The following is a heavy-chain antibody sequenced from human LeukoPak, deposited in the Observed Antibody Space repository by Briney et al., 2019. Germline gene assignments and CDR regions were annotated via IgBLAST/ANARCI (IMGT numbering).Heavy chain of an antibody. CDR3: ARISGSSKKYFQH. CDR1: GFTFSSYG. V-gene: IGHV3-30*03. CDR2: ISYDGSNK. Sequence: PGRSLRLSCAASGFTFSSYGMHWVRQAPGKGLEWVAVISYDGSNKYYADSVKGRFTISRDNANNSVYLQMNSLRAEDTALYYCARISGSSKKYFQHWGQGTLATVSS. D-gene: IGHD1-26*01. J-gene: IGHJ1*01.